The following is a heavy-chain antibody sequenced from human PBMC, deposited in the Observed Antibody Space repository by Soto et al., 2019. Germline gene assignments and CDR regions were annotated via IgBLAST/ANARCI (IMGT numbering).Heavy chain of an antibody. D-gene: IGHD1-26*01. V-gene: IGHV4-34*01. J-gene: IGHJ4*02. CDR2: INHSGST. CDR1: GGSFSGYY. CDR3: ARGRATVGDTRRTGY. Sequence: SETLSLTFAVCGGSFSGYYWSWIRQPPGKVLEWIGEINHSGSTNYNPSLKSRVTISGDTSKNQFSLKLSSVTAADTAVYYCARGRATVGDTRRTGYWGQGTLVTVSS.